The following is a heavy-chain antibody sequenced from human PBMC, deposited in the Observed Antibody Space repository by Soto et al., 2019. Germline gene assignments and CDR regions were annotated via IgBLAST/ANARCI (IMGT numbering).Heavy chain of an antibody. CDR1: GVTGSSNY. Sequence: GGSVRLSCAASGVTGSSNYMSCVGLGPGKEMEWVSVIYSGGSTYYADSVKGRFAISRDNSKNTLSLQMTSLRAEDTPVYYCARGGAANCCYMDVWGTGTTVTVSS. D-gene: IGHD6-25*01. V-gene: IGHV3-66*01. J-gene: IGHJ6*03. CDR3: ARGGAANCCYMDV. CDR2: IYSGGST.